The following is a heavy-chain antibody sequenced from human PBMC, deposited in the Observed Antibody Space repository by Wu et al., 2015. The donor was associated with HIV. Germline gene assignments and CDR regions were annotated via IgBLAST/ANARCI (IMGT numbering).Heavy chain of an antibody. CDR1: GYTFTSFN. D-gene: IGHD1-26*01. V-gene: IGHV1-8*01. CDR3: ARVGVHLTSAELLEYFQH. CDR2: LNPKSGSA. J-gene: IGHJ1*01. Sequence: QVQLVQSGTQVQKPGTSVRVSCRVSGYTFTSFNINWIRHAPGRGLEWVGWLNPKSGSAAFGTGFPGPDFFDEEQLHFYSIYGIGCLTSDDTATYYCARVGVHLTSAELLEYFQHWARAPVSSSRQ.